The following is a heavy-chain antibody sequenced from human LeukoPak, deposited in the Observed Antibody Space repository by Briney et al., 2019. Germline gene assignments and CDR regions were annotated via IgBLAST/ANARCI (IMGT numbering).Heavy chain of an antibody. CDR3: ARDQRRYRNGLPYYYYYGMDV. V-gene: IGHV3-30*04. CDR2: ISYEGRDK. J-gene: IGHJ6*02. CDR1: GFTFSSYA. D-gene: IGHD5-18*01. Sequence: GRSLRLSCADSGFTFSSYAMHWVRQAPGKGLEWVAVISYEGRDKYYADSVKGRVTIPRDNSKNTLYLQMNSLRAEDTAVYYCARDQRRYRNGLPYYYYYGMDVWGQGTTVTVSS.